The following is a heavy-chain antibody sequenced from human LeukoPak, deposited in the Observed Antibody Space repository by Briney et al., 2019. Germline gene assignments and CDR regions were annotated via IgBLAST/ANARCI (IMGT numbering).Heavy chain of an antibody. Sequence: ASVKVSCKASGYTFTSYDINWVRQATGQGLEWMGWKNPNSGNTGYAQKFQGRVTMTRNTSISTAYMELSSLRSEDTAVYYCARGIQAQGGRTITPDRYFDYWGQGALVTVSS. V-gene: IGHV1-8*01. CDR2: KNPNSGNT. CDR1: GYTFTSYD. D-gene: IGHD5-24*01. J-gene: IGHJ4*02. CDR3: ARGIQAQGGRTITPDRYFDY.